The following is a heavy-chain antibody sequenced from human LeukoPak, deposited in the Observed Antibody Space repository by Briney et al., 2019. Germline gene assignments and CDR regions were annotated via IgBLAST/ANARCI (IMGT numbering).Heavy chain of an antibody. D-gene: IGHD3-10*01. J-gene: IGHJ4*02. CDR1: GFTFSSYA. Sequence: GGALRLSCAASGFTFSSYAMSWVRQAPGTGLEWVSAISGSGGSTYYADSVKGRFTISRDNSKNTLYLQMNRLRAEDTAVYYCAKDRYCGSGSYFDYWGQGTLVTVSS. CDR3: AKDRYCGSGSYFDY. V-gene: IGHV3-23*01. CDR2: ISGSGGST.